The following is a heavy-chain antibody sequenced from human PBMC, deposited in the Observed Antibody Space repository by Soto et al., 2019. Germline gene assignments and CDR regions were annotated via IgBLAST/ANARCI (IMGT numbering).Heavy chain of an antibody. J-gene: IGHJ3*02. Sequence: GGSLRLSCAASGFTFSSYSMNWVRQAPGKGLEWVSYISTSSSYTNYADSVKGRFTISRDNAKNSLYLQMNSLRAEDTAIYYCARRGGGDVFDIWGQGTMVTVSS. CDR2: ISTSSSYT. D-gene: IGHD2-15*01. V-gene: IGHV3-21*05. CDR3: ARRGGGDVFDI. CDR1: GFTFSSYS.